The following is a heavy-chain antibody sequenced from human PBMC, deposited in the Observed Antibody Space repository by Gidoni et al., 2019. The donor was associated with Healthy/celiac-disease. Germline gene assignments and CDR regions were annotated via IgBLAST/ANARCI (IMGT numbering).Heavy chain of an antibody. CDR3: ARDPLYGMDV. CDR1: GFTFSSYS. Sequence: EVQLVESGGGLVQPGGSLRLSCAASGFTFSSYSMNWVRQAPGKGLEWVSYISSSSSTIYYADSVKGRFTISRDNAKNSLYLQMNSLRAEDTAVYYCARDPLYGMDVWGQGTTVTVSS. CDR2: ISSSSSTI. V-gene: IGHV3-48*01. J-gene: IGHJ6*02.